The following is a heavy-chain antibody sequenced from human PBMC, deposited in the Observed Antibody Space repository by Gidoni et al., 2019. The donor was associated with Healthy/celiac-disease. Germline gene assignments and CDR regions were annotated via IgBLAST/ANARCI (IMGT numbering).Heavy chain of an antibody. CDR2: ISYDGSNK. D-gene: IGHD6-13*01. CDR3: AKLWPPYSSSPSWAPNTDYFDY. J-gene: IGHJ4*02. CDR1: GFTFSSYG. Sequence: QVQLVESGGGVVQPGRSLRLSCAASGFTFSSYGMHWVRQAPGKGLEWVAVISYDGSNKYYADSVKGRFTISRDNSKNTLYLQMNSLRAEDTAVYYCAKLWPPYSSSPSWAPNTDYFDYWGQGTLVTVSS. V-gene: IGHV3-30*18.